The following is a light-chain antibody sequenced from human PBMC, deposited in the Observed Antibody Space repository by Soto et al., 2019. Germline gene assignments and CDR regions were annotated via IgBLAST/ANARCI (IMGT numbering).Light chain of an antibody. CDR3: AAWDDSLNGVV. J-gene: IGLJ2*01. V-gene: IGLV1-44*01. CDR1: SSNIGSNT. Sequence: QSVLPQPPSASGTPGQRVTISCSGSSSNIGSNTVNWYQQLPGTAPKLLIYSNNQRPSGVPDRFSGSKSGTSASLAISGLRSEDEADYYCAAWDDSLNGVVFGGGTQLTVL. CDR2: SNN.